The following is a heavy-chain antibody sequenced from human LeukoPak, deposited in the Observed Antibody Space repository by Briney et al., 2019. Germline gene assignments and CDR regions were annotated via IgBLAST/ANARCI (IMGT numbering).Heavy chain of an antibody. CDR2: IYYSGST. CDR1: GGSISSYY. V-gene: IGHV4-59*01. Sequence: PSETLSLTCTVSGGSISSYYWSWIRQPPGKGLEWIGYIYYSGSTNYNPSLKSRVTISVDTSKNQFSLKLSSVTAADTAVYYCARTVVVTAYDAFDIWGQGTIVTVSS. D-gene: IGHD2-21*02. CDR3: ARTVVVTAYDAFDI. J-gene: IGHJ3*02.